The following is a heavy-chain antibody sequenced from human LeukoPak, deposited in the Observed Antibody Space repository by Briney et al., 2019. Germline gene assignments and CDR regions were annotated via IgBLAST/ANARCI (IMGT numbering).Heavy chain of an antibody. V-gene: IGHV3-30*18. CDR3: AKDEGQQQLEYYFDY. CDR2: ISYDGSNK. CDR1: GITFSSYG. Sequence: PGGSLRLSCAASGITFSSYGMHWVRQAPGKGLEWVAVISYDGSNKYYADSVKGRFTISRDNSKNTLYLQMNSLRAEATAVYYCAKDEGQQQLEYYFDYWGQGTLVTVSS. J-gene: IGHJ4*02. D-gene: IGHD6-13*01.